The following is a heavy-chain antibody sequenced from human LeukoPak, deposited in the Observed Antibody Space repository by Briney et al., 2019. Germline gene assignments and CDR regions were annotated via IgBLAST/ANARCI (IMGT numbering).Heavy chain of an antibody. CDR1: GYTFTSYA. V-gene: IGHV7-4-1*02. CDR2: INTNTGKP. J-gene: IGHJ4*02. CDR3: ARAASLDY. D-gene: IGHD2-2*01. Sequence: ASVKVSCKASGYTFTSYAMNWVRQAPGQGLEWMGWINTNTGKPTYAQGFTGRFVFSLDSSVSAAYLQINSLNAEGTAVYYCARAASLDYWGQGTLVTVSS.